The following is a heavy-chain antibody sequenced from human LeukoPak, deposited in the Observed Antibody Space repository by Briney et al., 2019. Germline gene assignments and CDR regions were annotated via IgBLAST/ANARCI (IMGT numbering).Heavy chain of an antibody. V-gene: IGHV3-21*01. CDR3: ARVEATVTSNVFDY. D-gene: IGHD4-17*01. Sequence: GGSLRLSCAASGFTFSSYSMNWVRQAPGKGLEWVSSISSRSGYIYYADSVKGRFTISRDNAKKSLYLQMNSLRAEDTAIYYCARVEATVTSNVFDYWGQGALVTVSS. CDR2: ISSRSGYI. J-gene: IGHJ4*02. CDR1: GFTFSSYS.